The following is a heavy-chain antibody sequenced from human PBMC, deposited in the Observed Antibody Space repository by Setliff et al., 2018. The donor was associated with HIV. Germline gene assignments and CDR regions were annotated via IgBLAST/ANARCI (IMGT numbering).Heavy chain of an antibody. CDR2: INYSGDT. J-gene: IGHJ5*01. CDR3: VRQHGDYAFGS. V-gene: IGHV4-34*01. CDR1: GGPFPAYY. D-gene: IGHD4-17*01. Sequence: SETLSLTCAVYGGPFPAYYWNWVRQPPGKGLEWIGEINYSGDTTYNPSLKSRVSMFIDTPKKQFSLKVASVTAADTAVYYCVRQHGDYAFGSWGQGTLVTVSS.